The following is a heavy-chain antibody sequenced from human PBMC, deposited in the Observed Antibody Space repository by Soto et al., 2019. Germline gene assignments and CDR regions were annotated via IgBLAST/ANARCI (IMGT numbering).Heavy chain of an antibody. J-gene: IGHJ4*02. CDR3: EKDRLAADGPNLFDY. D-gene: IGHD6-13*01. CDR2: ISGSGGST. V-gene: IGHV3-23*01. Sequence: PGGSLRLSCAASGFTFSSYAMSWVRQAPGKGLEWVSAISGSGGSTYYADSVKGRFTISRDNSKNTLYLQMNSLRAEDTAVYYCEKDRLAADGPNLFDYWGQGTLVTVSS. CDR1: GFTFSSYA.